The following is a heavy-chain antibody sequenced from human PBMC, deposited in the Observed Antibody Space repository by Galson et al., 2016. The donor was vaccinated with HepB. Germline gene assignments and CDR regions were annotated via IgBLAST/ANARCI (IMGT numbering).Heavy chain of an antibody. CDR1: GGNFMNYA. V-gene: IGHV1-69*04. Sequence: SVKVSCKASGGNFMNYAISWVRQAPGQGLEWIGMITPSLGGECYAHKFQGRVTISRDTSTGTVSMELRSLKAEDTALYYCASANKDGNYFDYWGQGTLVTVSS. D-gene: IGHD2/OR15-2a*01. CDR2: ITPSLGGE. CDR3: ASANKDGNYFDY. J-gene: IGHJ4*02.